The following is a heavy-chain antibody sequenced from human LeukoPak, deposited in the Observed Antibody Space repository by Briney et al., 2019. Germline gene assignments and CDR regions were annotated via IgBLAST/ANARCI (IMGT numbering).Heavy chain of an antibody. CDR2: IKQDGSEK. CDR1: GFTFSSYW. D-gene: IGHD1-26*01. J-gene: IGHJ6*03. V-gene: IGHV3-7*01. CDR3: ARSSSGSGGYYMDV. Sequence: GGSLRLSCAASGFTFSSYWMSWVRQAPGKGLEWVVNIKQDGSEKYYVDSVKGRFTISRDNSKKSLYLQMNSLRAEDTAVYYCARSSSGSGGYYMDVWGKGTTVTISS.